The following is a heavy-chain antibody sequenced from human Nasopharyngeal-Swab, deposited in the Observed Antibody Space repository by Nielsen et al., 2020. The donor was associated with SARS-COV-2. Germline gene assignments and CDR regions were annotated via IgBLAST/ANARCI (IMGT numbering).Heavy chain of an antibody. Sequence: SETLSLTCTVSGGSISSYYWTWIRQSPGTGLEWIGYIYYSGSTDYNPSLKGRVTISVDTSKNQFSLKLNSVTAADTAVYYCARRETIVGSFDYWGQGTLVTVSS. CDR2: IYYSGST. CDR1: GGSISSYY. CDR3: ARRETIVGSFDY. D-gene: IGHD1-26*01. V-gene: IGHV4-59*08. J-gene: IGHJ4*02.